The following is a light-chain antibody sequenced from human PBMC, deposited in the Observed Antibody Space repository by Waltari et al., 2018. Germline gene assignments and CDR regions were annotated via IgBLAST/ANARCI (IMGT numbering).Light chain of an antibody. CDR1: QSVRSY. V-gene: IGKV3-15*01. CDR2: GAT. J-gene: IGKJ5*01. CDR3: QQYNNWPPE. Sequence: EIVMTQSPATLSLSPGERVTLSCRASQSVRSYVAWYQQQPGLAPRLLVYGATTRATGIPAKFSGSGSGTEFTLTISSLESEDSAVYFCQQYNNWPPEFGQGTRLEIQ.